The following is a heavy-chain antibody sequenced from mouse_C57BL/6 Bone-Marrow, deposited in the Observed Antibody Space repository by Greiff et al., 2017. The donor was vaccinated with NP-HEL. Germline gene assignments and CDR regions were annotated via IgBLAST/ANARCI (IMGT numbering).Heavy chain of an antibody. Sequence: VQLQESGPELVKPGASVKLSCKASGYTFTSYDINWVKQRPGQGLEWIGRIYPRDGSTKYNEKFKGKATLTVDTSSSTAYMELHSLTSEDSAVYFCARITAVVAEEFAYWGQGTMVTVSA. CDR3: ARITAVVAEEFAY. CDR2: IYPRDGST. J-gene: IGHJ3*01. D-gene: IGHD1-1*01. V-gene: IGHV1-85*01. CDR1: GYTFTSYD.